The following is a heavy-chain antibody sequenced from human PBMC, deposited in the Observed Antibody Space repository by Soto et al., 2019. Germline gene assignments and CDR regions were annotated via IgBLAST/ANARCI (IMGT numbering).Heavy chain of an antibody. V-gene: IGHV4-59*01. CDR1: GGSISSYY. CDR2: IYYSGST. Sequence: SETLSLTCTVSGGSISSYYWSWIRQPPGKGLEWIGYIYYSGSTNYNPSLKSRVTISVDTSKNQFSLKLSSVTAADTAVYYCARGGSSSSGPGYYYYGMDGWGQGTKVTVSS. D-gene: IGHD6-6*01. CDR3: ARGGSSSSGPGYYYYGMDG. J-gene: IGHJ6*02.